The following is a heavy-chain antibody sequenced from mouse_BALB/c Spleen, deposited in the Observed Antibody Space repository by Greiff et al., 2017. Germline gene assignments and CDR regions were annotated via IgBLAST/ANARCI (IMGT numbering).Heavy chain of an antibody. CDR2: ISSGGGST. CDR3: ARNYGSSYDWYFDV. CDR1: GFAFSSYD. J-gene: IGHJ1*01. Sequence: EVQRVESGGGLVKPGGSLKLSCAASGFAFSSYDMSWVRQTPEKRLEWVAYISSGGGSTYYPDTVKGRFTISRDNAKNTLYLQMSSLKSEDTAMYYCARNYGSSYDWYFDVWGAGTTVTVSS. D-gene: IGHD1-1*01. V-gene: IGHV5-12-1*01.